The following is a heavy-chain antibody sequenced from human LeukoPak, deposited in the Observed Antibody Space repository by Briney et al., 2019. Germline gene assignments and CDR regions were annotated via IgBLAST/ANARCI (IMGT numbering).Heavy chain of an antibody. V-gene: IGHV1-18*01. Sequence: GASVKVSCKASGYTFTSYGISWVRQAPGQGLEWMGWISAYNGNTNYAQKLQGRVTMTTDTSTSTAYMELRSLRSDDTAVYYCVSWYSCYYDSSGYPDYFDYWGQGTLVTVSS. CDR1: GYTFTSYG. CDR3: VSWYSCYYDSSGYPDYFDY. CDR2: ISAYNGNT. J-gene: IGHJ4*02. D-gene: IGHD3-22*01.